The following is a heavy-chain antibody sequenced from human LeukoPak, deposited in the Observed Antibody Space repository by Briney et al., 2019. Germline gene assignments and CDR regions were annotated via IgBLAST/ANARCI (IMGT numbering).Heavy chain of an antibody. CDR2: ISYDGSNK. D-gene: IGHD6-13*01. J-gene: IGHJ4*02. Sequence: GGSLRLSCAASGFTFSSYAMHWVRQAPGKGLEWVAVISYDGSNKYYADSVKGRFTISRDNSQNTLYLQMNSLRAEDPAVYYCARGGIAAAGIPLDYWGQGTLVTVSS. CDR1: GFTFSSYA. CDR3: ARGGIAAAGIPLDY. V-gene: IGHV3-30*04.